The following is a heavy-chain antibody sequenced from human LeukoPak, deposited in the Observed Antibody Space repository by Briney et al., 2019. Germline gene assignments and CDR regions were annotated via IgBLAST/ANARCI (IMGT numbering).Heavy chain of an antibody. J-gene: IGHJ4*02. CDR2: IYYSGST. D-gene: IGHD3-16*01. CDR3: ARDRFEGIFDY. V-gene: IGHV4-59*01. CDR1: GGSISSYY. Sequence: SETLSLTCTVSGGSISSYYWSWIRQPPGKGLEWIGYIYYSGSTNYNPSLKSRVTISVDRSKNQFSLKLSSVTAADTAVYYCARDRFEGIFDYWGQGTLVTVSS.